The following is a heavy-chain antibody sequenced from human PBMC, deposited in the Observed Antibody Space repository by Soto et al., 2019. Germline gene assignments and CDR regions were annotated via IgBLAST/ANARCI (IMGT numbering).Heavy chain of an antibody. D-gene: IGHD2-15*01. CDR2: IHPGDSDT. CDR1: GYSFTSYW. CDR3: ARRGYCSGGSCYPGSNYYYYYMDV. V-gene: IGHV5-51*01. Sequence: GESLKISCKGSGYSFTSYWIGWVRQMPGKGLEWMGIIHPGDSDTRYSPSFQGQVTISADKSISTAYLQWSSLKASDTAMYYCARRGYCSGGSCYPGSNYYYYYMDVWGKGTTVTVSS. J-gene: IGHJ6*03.